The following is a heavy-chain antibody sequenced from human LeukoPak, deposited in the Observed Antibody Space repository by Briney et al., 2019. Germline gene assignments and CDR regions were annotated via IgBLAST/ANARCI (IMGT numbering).Heavy chain of an antibody. CDR2: IRNSSSYI. Sequence: GGSLRLSCAASGFTFRSYSMNWVRQAPGKGLEWVSSIRNSSSYIYYADSVKGRFTISRDNAKNSLYLQTNSLRAEDTAVYYCARTKDGSGSAIDFWGQGTLVTVSS. D-gene: IGHD3-10*01. CDR3: ARTKDGSGSAIDF. CDR1: GFTFRSYS. J-gene: IGHJ4*02. V-gene: IGHV3-21*01.